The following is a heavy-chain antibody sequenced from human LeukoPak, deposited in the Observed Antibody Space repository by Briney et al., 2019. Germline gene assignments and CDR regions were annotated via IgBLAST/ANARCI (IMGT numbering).Heavy chain of an antibody. CDR3: ARWDDSAWGFGN. V-gene: IGHV4-59*08. Sequence: PSETLSLTCTVSGGSISSYYWSWIRQPPGKGLEWIGYIYHSGSTNYNPSLKSRVTISLDTSKNHFSLKLSSVTAADTAVYYCARWDDSAWGFGNWGPGTLVTVSS. CDR2: IYHSGST. CDR1: GGSISSYY. D-gene: IGHD6-19*01. J-gene: IGHJ4*02.